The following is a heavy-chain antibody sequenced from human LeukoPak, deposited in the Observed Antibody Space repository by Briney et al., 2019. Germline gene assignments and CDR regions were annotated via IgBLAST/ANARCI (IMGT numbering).Heavy chain of an antibody. V-gene: IGHV1-2*02. CDR2: INPNSGGT. D-gene: IGHD3-22*01. Sequence: ASVKVSCKASGGTFSSYAISWVRQAPGQGLEWMGWINPNSGGTNYAQKFQGRVTMTRDTSISTAYMELSRLRSDDTAVYYCARTYYYDSSGYYDFQHWGQGTLVTVSS. CDR1: GGTFSSYA. J-gene: IGHJ1*01. CDR3: ARTYYYDSSGYYDFQH.